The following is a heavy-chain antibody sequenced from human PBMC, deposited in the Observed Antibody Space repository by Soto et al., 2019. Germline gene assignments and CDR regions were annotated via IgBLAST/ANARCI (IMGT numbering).Heavy chain of an antibody. CDR3: AKDAVSRDGVWLAHD. CDR2: IYGSGGGI. CDR1: GFTFSSYA. J-gene: IGHJ4*02. D-gene: IGHD5-12*01. Sequence: EVHLLESGGGFVQPGGSLRLSCAASGFTFSSYAMIWIRQVPGKGLEWVSGIYGSGGGIHYADSVKGRFTISRDNSAYSVYLQMNNLRVEDTSVYYCAKDAVSRDGVWLAHDWGQGTVVTFSS. V-gene: IGHV3-23*01.